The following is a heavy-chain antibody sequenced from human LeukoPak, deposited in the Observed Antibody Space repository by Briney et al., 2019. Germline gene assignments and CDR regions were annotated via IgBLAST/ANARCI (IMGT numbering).Heavy chain of an antibody. Sequence: GGSLRLSCAASGFTFSSYAMSWVRQAPGKGLEWVSAISGSGGSTYYADSAKGRFTISRDNSKNTLYLQMNSLRAEDTAVYYCAKAFTDTAMDLTLFDYWGQGTLVTVSS. D-gene: IGHD5-18*01. CDR1: GFTFSSYA. J-gene: IGHJ4*02. V-gene: IGHV3-23*01. CDR3: AKAFTDTAMDLTLFDY. CDR2: ISGSGGST.